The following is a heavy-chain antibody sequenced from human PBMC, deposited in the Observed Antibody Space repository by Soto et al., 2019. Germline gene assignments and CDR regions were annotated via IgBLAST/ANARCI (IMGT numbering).Heavy chain of an antibody. CDR2: INAANGAT. J-gene: IGHJ4*02. V-gene: IGHV1-3*01. CDR1: GYTFTAYT. CDR3: ARVSFETSGFADY. Sequence: QVQFVQSGAEVKKPGASVKVSCKASGYTFTAYTIHWVRQAPGQSLEWMGWINAANGATKYSEKFQGRVTITRDTSARTAYMALSSLRSKDTAVYFCARVSFETSGFADYWGQGTLVTVSS. D-gene: IGHD5-12*01.